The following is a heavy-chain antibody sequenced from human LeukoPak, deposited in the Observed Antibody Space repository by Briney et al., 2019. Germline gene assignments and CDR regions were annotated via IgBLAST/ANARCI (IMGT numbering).Heavy chain of an antibody. CDR2: INHSGST. CDR3: ARGRYYYDSSGYLFYYYYFYMDV. CDR1: GGSFSDYY. J-gene: IGHJ6*03. D-gene: IGHD3-22*01. V-gene: IGHV4-34*01. Sequence: PSETLSLTRAVYGGSFSDYYWSWIRQPPGKGLEWIGEINHSGSTNYNPSLKSRVTISVDTSKHQFSLKLSSVTAADTAVYYCARGRYYYDSSGYLFYYYYFYMDVWGKGTTVTVSS.